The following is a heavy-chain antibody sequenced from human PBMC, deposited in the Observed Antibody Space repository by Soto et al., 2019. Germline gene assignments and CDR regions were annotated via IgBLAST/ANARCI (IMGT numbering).Heavy chain of an antibody. CDR1: GFTFSSYA. CDR2: ISGSGGST. J-gene: IGHJ6*02. Sequence: GGSLRLSCAAPGFTFSSYAMSWVRQAPGKGLEWVSAISGSGGSTYYADSVKGRFTISRDNSKNTLYLQMNSLRAEDTAVYYCAKGGIPVQDAMDVWGQGTTVTVSS. V-gene: IGHV3-23*01. D-gene: IGHD3-16*01. CDR3: AKGGIPVQDAMDV.